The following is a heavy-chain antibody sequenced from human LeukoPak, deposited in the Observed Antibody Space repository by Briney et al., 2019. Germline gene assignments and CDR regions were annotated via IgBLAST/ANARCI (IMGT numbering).Heavy chain of an antibody. V-gene: IGHV3-23*01. CDR2: ISGSGVST. J-gene: IGHJ4*02. D-gene: IGHD1-26*01. Sequence: PGGSLRLSRAASGFTFSSYAMAWVRQAPGKGLEWVSGISGSGVSTFYADSVKGRFIISRDNSKNTVYLQMNSLRAEDTAVYYCAKDLKYSGSCRAFDYCGQGTLVTVSS. CDR1: GFTFSSYA. CDR3: AKDLKYSGSCRAFDY.